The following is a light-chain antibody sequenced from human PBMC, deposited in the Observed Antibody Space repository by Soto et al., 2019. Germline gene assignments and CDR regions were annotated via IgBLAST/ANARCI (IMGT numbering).Light chain of an antibody. CDR1: SSDIGAYTL. CDR3: CSYVGSYTHV. Sequence: QSVLTQPASVSGSPGQSITISCTGTSSDIGAYTLVSWYQQYPGKAPRLIIYEVSKRPSGISNRFSASKSDNTASLTISGLRAEDEALYHCCSYVGSYTHVFGTGTKLTVL. CDR2: EVS. J-gene: IGLJ1*01. V-gene: IGLV2-23*02.